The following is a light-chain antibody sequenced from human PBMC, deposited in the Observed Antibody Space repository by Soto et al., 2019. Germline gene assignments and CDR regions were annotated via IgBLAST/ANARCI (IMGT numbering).Light chain of an antibody. CDR1: QSVSSSY. CDR3: QQYGSSRIT. V-gene: IGKV3-20*01. J-gene: IGKJ5*01. Sequence: EIMLTQSPGTLSLSSGERVTLSCRASQSVSSSYLAWYQQKPGQAPRLLIYGASSRATGIPDRFSGSGSGTDFILTISRLEPEDFAVYYCQQYGSSRITFGQGTRLEIK. CDR2: GAS.